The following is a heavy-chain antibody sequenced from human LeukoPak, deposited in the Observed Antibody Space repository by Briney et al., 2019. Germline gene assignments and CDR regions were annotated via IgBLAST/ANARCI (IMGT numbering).Heavy chain of an antibody. Sequence: GGSLRLSCAASGFTFSSYSMNWVRQAPGMGLEWVSSISSSSSYIYYADSVKGRFTISRDNAKNSLYLQMNSLRAEDTAVYYCARAIDYDILTGYYWPIDYWGQGTLVTVSS. J-gene: IGHJ4*02. V-gene: IGHV3-21*01. CDR2: ISSSSSYI. D-gene: IGHD3-9*01. CDR3: ARAIDYDILTGYYWPIDY. CDR1: GFTFSSYS.